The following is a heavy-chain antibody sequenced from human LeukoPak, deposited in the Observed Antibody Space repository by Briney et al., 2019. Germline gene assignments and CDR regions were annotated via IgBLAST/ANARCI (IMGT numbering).Heavy chain of an antibody. Sequence: SETLSLTCTVSGGSISSGDYYWTWIRQPAGKGLEWIGRIYTTGSTSYNPSLKNRVTISVDTSKNQISLRLSSVTAADTAVYYCARDRGISTARGVPSWFDPWGQGTLVTVSS. V-gene: IGHV4-61*02. CDR2: IYTTGST. CDR3: ARDRGISTARGVPSWFDP. D-gene: IGHD3-10*01. CDR1: GGSISSGDYY. J-gene: IGHJ5*02.